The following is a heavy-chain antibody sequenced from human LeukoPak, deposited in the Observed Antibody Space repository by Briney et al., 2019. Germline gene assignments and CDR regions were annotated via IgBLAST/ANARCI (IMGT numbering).Heavy chain of an antibody. CDR3: AKEIDGFDV. J-gene: IGHJ3*01. Sequence: EGSLRLSCAASGFTFNNYWMHWVRQAPGMGLVWVSSIRFDGGDTAYADSAKGRFTISRDNAKNTMFLQMSNLRAEDTAVYYCAKEIDGFDVWGQGTLVTVSS. CDR1: GFTFNNYW. CDR2: IRFDGGDT. V-gene: IGHV3-74*01.